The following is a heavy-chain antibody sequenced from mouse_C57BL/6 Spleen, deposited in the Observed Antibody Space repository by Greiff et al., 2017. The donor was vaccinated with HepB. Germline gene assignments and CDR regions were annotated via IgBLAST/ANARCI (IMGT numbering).Heavy chain of an antibody. CDR2: IDPEDGDT. Sequence: VQLQQSGAELVRPGASVKLSCTASGFNIQDYYMHWVKQRPEQGLEWIGRIDPEDGDTEYAPKFQGKATMTADTSSNTAYLQLSSLTSEDTAVYYCTTALDSSGYYFDYWGQGTTLTVSS. CDR1: GFNIQDYY. J-gene: IGHJ2*01. D-gene: IGHD3-2*02. CDR3: TTALDSSGYYFDY. V-gene: IGHV14-1*01.